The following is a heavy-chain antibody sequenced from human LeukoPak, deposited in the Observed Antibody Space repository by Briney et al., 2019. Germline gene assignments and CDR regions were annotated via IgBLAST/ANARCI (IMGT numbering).Heavy chain of an antibody. CDR2: IIPIFGTA. CDR3: ARTYYYGSGSYLGHDY. J-gene: IGHJ4*02. D-gene: IGHD3-10*01. Sequence: SVKVSCKASEGTFSSYAISWVRQAPGQGLEWMGGIIPIFGTANYAQKFQGRVTITTDESTSTAYMELSSLRSEDTAVYYCARTYYYGSGSYLGHDYWGQGTLVTVSS. CDR1: EGTFSSYA. V-gene: IGHV1-69*05.